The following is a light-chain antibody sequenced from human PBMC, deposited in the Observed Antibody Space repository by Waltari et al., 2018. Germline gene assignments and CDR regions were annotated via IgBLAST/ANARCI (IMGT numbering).Light chain of an antibody. V-gene: IGKV4-1*01. CDR2: WES. CDR1: QSVLYSCNNKNY. Sequence: DIVMTQSPDSLAVSLGERATINCKSSQSVLYSCNNKNYVAWYQQKLGQPHKLLIYWESTRESGVPDRFGGSWSTTGFTLTISSLEAEDVADYYCQQYYSTPLTFGGGTKVEIK. CDR3: QQYYSTPLT. J-gene: IGKJ4*01.